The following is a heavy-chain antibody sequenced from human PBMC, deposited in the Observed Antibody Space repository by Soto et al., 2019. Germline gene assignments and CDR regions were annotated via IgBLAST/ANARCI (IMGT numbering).Heavy chain of an antibody. J-gene: IGHJ4*02. CDR2: IYYSGST. CDR3: ARVLVAARLIDYFDY. V-gene: IGHV4-61*01. D-gene: IGHD6-6*01. CDR1: GGSVSSGSYY. Sequence: LSLTCTVSGGSVSSGSYYWSWIRQPPGKGLEWIGYIYYSGSTNYNPSLKSRVTISVDTSKNQFSLKLSSVTAADTAVYYCARVLVAARLIDYFDYWGQGNLVTVSS.